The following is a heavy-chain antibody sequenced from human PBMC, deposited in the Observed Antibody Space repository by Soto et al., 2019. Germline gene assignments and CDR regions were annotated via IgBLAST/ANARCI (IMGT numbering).Heavy chain of an antibody. J-gene: IGHJ4*02. CDR1: GFIFSTYV. CDR2: ITYNRSNK. CDR3: ARGLYYYDSSGYWGY. Sequence: PGGSLRLSCAASGFIFSTYVMHWVRQAPGKGLEWVSFITYNRSNKYYADSVKGRFTISRDNAKNSLYLQMNSLRDEDTAVYYCARGLYYYDSSGYWGYWGQGTLVTVSS. D-gene: IGHD3-22*01. V-gene: IGHV3-48*02.